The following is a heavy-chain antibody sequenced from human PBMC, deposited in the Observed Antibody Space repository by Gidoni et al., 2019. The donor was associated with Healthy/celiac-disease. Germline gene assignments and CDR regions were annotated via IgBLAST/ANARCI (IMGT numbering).Heavy chain of an antibody. V-gene: IGHV4-59*01. CDR2: IYYSGST. J-gene: IGHJ3*02. CDR3: AREIRGNAFDI. D-gene: IGHD3-16*01. CDR1: GGSISSYY. Sequence: QVQLQESGPGLVKPSETLSLTCTVSGGSISSYYWSWIRQPPGKGLEWIGYIYYSGSTNYNPSLKSRVTISVDTSKNQFSLKLSSVTAADTAVYYCAREIRGNAFDIWGQGTMVTVSS.